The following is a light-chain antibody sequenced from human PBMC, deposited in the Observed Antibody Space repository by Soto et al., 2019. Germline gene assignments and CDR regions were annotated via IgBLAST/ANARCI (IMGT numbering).Light chain of an antibody. V-gene: IGKV1-5*01. J-gene: IGKJ1*01. CDR3: QQYNSILGA. CDR1: QSISSW. Sequence: DIQMTQSPSTLSASVGDRVNITCRASQSISSWLAWYQQKPGKAPKLLIYDASSLESGVPSRFSGSGSGTEFTLTISSLQPDDFATYYCQQYNSILGAFGQGTKVEIK. CDR2: DAS.